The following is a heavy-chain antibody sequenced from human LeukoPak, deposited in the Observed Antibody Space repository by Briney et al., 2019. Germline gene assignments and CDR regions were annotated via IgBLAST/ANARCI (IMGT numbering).Heavy chain of an antibody. CDR1: GGTFNSYG. CDR2: IIPIFGTA. V-gene: IGHV1-69*05. J-gene: IGHJ5*02. Sequence: SVKVSCKASGGTFNSYGISWVRQAPGQGLEWMGGIIPIFGTANYAQKVQGRVTITTDESTTTAYMELSSLRSEDTAVYYCARARSPSSGYLLRDHNWFDPWGQGTLVTVSS. CDR3: ARARSPSSGYLLRDHNWFDP. D-gene: IGHD3-22*01.